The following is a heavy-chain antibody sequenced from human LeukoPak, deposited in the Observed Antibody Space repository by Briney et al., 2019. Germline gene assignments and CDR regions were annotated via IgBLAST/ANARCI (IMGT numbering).Heavy chain of an antibody. CDR3: AKGPGVYYDILTGYYGGFDY. V-gene: IGHV3-23*01. J-gene: IGHJ4*02. CDR2: ISGSGGST. D-gene: IGHD3-9*01. CDR1: GFTFSSYA. Sequence: GGSLRLSCAASGFTFSSYAMSWVRQAPGKGLEWVSAISGSGGSTYYADSVKGRFTISRDNSKNTLYLQMNSLRAEDTAVYYCAKGPGVYYDILTGYYGGFDYWGQGTLVTVSS.